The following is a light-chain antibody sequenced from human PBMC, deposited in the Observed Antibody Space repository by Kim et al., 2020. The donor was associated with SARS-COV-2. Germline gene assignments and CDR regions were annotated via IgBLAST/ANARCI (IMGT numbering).Light chain of an antibody. Sequence: LSASVGDRVTITCRASHSIITWLAWYQQQPGKAPKLLISDASRLESGVSSRFSGSGSGTEFTLTISSLQPDDFATYYCQQYKSYSSFGQGTKLDIK. V-gene: IGKV1-5*01. CDR1: HSIITW. J-gene: IGKJ2*01. CDR2: DAS. CDR3: QQYKSYSS.